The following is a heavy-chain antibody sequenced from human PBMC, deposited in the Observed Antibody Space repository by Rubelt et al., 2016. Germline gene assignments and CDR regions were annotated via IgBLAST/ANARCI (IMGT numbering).Heavy chain of an antibody. V-gene: IGHV1-3*01. Sequence: QVQLVQSGAEVKKPGASVKVSCKASGYTFTSYAMHWVRQAPGQRLEWMGWINAGNGNTKYSHKCQGRVAITRDTSASTAYMKLSSLISEDTAVYYGARDRAVTTSAFDIWGQGTMVTVSS. CDR2: INAGNGNT. D-gene: IGHD4-17*01. J-gene: IGHJ3*02. CDR1: GYTFTSYA. CDR3: ARDRAVTTSAFDI.